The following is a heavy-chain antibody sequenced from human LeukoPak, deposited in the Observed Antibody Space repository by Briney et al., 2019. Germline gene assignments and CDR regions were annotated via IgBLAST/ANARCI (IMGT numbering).Heavy chain of an antibody. D-gene: IGHD1-26*01. Sequence: ASVKVSCKASGYTFTGYYMHWVRQAPGQGLEWMGWINPNSGGTNYAQKFQGRVTMTRDTSISTAYMELSRLRSDDTAVYYCARVSVSSSGSPRFDYWGQGSLVTVSS. CDR2: INPNSGGT. J-gene: IGHJ4*02. CDR3: ARVSVSSSGSPRFDY. V-gene: IGHV1-2*02. CDR1: GYTFTGYY.